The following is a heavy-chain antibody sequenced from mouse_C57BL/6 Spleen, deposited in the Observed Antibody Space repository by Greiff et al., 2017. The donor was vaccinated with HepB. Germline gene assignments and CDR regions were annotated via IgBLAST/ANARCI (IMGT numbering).Heavy chain of an antibody. CDR3: ARTSDYGSSYWYFDV. V-gene: IGHV1-52*01. D-gene: IGHD1-1*01. CDR2: IDPSDSAT. CDR1: GYTFTSYW. Sequence: QVQLQQPGAELVRPGSSVKLSCKASGYTFTSYWMHWVKQRPIQGLEWIGNIDPSDSATHYNQKFKDKATLTVDKSSSTAYMQLSSLTSEDSAVYYCARTSDYGSSYWYFDVWGTGTTVTVSS. J-gene: IGHJ1*03.